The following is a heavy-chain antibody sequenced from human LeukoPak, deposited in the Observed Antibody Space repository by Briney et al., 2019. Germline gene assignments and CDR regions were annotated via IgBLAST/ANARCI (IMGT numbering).Heavy chain of an antibody. CDR3: ATSSQIFGVVIPPDY. CDR1: GYTFTDYY. Sequence: VKVSCKVSGYTFTDYYMHWVQHAPGKGLEWMGLVDPEDGETIYAEKFQGRVTITADTSTDTAYMELSSLRSEDTAVYYCATSSQIFGVVIPPDYWGQGTLVTVSS. CDR2: VDPEDGET. D-gene: IGHD3-3*01. J-gene: IGHJ4*02. V-gene: IGHV1-69-2*01.